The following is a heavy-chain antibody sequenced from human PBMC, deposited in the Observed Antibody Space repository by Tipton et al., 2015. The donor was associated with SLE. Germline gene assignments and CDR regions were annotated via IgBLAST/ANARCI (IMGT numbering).Heavy chain of an antibody. V-gene: IGHV3-21*04. D-gene: IGHD2-21*01. Sequence: QLVQSGGGLVKPGGSLRLSCEASGFTFSSYSMNWIRQAPGKGLEWVSSISSILSSISYGDSVKGRFTISRDNSRDTLYLEMSSLSAEDTAVYYCARTARQGRPRVGFCAGECHLDTWGRGTLVTVSS. J-gene: IGHJ5*02. CDR2: ISSILSSI. CDR3: ARTARQGRPRVGFCAGECHLDT. CDR1: GFTFSSYS.